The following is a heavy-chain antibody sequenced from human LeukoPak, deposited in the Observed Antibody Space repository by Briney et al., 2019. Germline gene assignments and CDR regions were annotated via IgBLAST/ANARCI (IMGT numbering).Heavy chain of an antibody. CDR3: ARDRDAFGDWFDP. CDR2: INPNSGGT. V-gene: IGHV1-2*04. J-gene: IGHJ5*02. CDR1: GYTFTGYY. D-gene: IGHD3-16*01. Sequence: ASVKVSCKASGYTFTGYYMHWVRQAPGQGLEWMGWINPNSGGTNYAQKFQGWVTMTRDTSISTAYMELSRLRSDDTAVYYCARDRDAFGDWFDPWGQGTLVTVSS.